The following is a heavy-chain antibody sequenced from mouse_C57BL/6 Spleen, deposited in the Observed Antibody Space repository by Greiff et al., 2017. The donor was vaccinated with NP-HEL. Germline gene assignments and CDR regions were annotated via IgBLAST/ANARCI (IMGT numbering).Heavy chain of an antibody. Sequence: VKLQESGAELVKPGASVKLSCKASGYTFTEYTIHWVKQRSGQGLEWIGWFYPGSGSIKYNEKFKDKATLTADKSSSTVYMELSRLTSEDSAVYFCARHEDGNYYGSSPLGYWGQGTTLTVSS. CDR2: FYPGSGSI. CDR3: ARHEDGNYYGSSPLGY. V-gene: IGHV1-62-2*01. J-gene: IGHJ2*01. CDR1: GYTFTEYT. D-gene: IGHD1-1*01.